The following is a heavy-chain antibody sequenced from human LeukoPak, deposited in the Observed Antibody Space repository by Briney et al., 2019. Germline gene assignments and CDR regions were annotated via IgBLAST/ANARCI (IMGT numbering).Heavy chain of an antibody. CDR2: IYYSGST. J-gene: IGHJ6*02. V-gene: IGHV4-31*02. Sequence: SWIRQHPXKGLEWIGYIYYSGSTYYNPSLKSRVTISVDTSKNQFSLKLSSVTAADTAVYYCARDPYYDFWSGYPYGMDVWGQGTTVTVSS. D-gene: IGHD3-3*01. CDR3: ARDPYYDFWSGYPYGMDV.